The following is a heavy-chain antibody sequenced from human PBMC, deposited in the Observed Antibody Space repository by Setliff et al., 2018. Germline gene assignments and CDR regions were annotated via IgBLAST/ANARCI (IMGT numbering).Heavy chain of an antibody. Sequence: GGSLRLSCAASGFTFSTYAVSWVRQAPGKGLEWVSSISGSGSSAYYADSVKGRFTISRDNPKNTLYLQMNSLRAEDTAVYYCVRGLPLDYWGQGTLVTVSS. CDR1: GFTFSTYA. CDR2: ISGSGSSA. CDR3: VRGLPLDY. V-gene: IGHV3-23*01. J-gene: IGHJ4*02.